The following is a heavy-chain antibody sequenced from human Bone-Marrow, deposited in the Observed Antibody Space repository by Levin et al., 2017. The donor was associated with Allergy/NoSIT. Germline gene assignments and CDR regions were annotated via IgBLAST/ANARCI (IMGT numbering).Heavy chain of an antibody. J-gene: IGHJ3*02. CDR1: GGAISNYY. D-gene: IGHD2-21*01. CDR2: IYSSGST. Sequence: KASETLSLTCTVSGGAISNYYWSWIRQPAGRGLEWIGRIYSSGSTNYNPSLKSRITMSVDSSKNQFSLKLNSVTAADTAVYYCARQTPGDDAFEIWGQGTMVTVSS. CDR3: ARQTPGDDAFEI. V-gene: IGHV4-4*07.